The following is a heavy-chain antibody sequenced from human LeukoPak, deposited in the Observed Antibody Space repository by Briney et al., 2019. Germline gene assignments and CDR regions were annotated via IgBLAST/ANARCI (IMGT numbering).Heavy chain of an antibody. Sequence: GGSLRLSCAASGFTFSSYEMNWVRQAPGKGLEWVSYISSSGSTIYYADSVKGRFTISRDNAKNSLYLQMNSLRAEDTAVYYCARGSYGSGRPYYYDSSGYDGHAYWGQGTLVTVSS. CDR2: ISSSGSTI. D-gene: IGHD3-22*01. V-gene: IGHV3-48*03. CDR3: ARGSYGSGRPYYYDSSGYDGHAY. CDR1: GFTFSSYE. J-gene: IGHJ4*02.